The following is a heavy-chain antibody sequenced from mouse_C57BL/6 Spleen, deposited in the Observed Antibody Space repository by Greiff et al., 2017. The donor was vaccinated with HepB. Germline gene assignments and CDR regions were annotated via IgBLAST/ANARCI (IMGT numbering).Heavy chain of an antibody. CDR2: IHPNSGST. CDR3: ARFQGGHYWYFDV. V-gene: IGHV1-64*01. J-gene: IGHJ1*03. Sequence: VQLQQPGAELVKPGASVKLSCKASGYTFTSYWMHWVKQRPGQGLEWIGMIHPNSGSTNYNEKFKSKATLTVDKSSSTAYMQLSSLTSEDSAVYYCARFQGGHYWYFDVWGTGTTVTVSS. CDR1: GYTFTSYW. D-gene: IGHD3-2*02.